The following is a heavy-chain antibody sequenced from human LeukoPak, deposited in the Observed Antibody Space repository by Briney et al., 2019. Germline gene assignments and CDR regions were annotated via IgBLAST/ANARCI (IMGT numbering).Heavy chain of an antibody. CDR1: GFTFNNYW. V-gene: IGHV3-74*01. Sequence: PGESLRLSCAASGFTFNNYWIHWVRQVPGKGLVWVSRINNDGSSASYVDSVKGRFTISRDNAKNTLFLQMNSLRAEDTAVYYCARRGTGHGMDVWGHGTTVIVSS. CDR3: ARRGTGHGMDV. J-gene: IGHJ6*02. D-gene: IGHD1-1*01. CDR2: INNDGSSA.